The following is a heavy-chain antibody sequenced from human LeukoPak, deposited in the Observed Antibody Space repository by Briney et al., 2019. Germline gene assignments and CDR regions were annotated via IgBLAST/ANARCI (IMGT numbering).Heavy chain of an antibody. CDR3: ARHQGFTSMVRGVIDY. V-gene: IGHV4-39*01. CDR2: IYYSGST. CDR1: GGSISSSGYY. J-gene: IGHJ4*02. D-gene: IGHD3-10*01. Sequence: PSETLSLTCTVSGGSISSSGYYWGWVRQPPGKGLEWIGNIYYSGSTYYSPFLKGRVTLSVDTSKNQLSLKLSSVTAADTAVYYCARHQGFTSMVRGVIDYWGQGTLVTVSS.